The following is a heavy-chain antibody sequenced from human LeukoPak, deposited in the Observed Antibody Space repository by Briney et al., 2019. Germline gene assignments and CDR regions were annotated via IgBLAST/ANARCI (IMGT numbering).Heavy chain of an antibody. V-gene: IGHV4-59*08. CDR1: GGSISGYH. J-gene: IGHJ5*02. CDR2: IYYKGIT. CDR3: ARLVAVTGAVDWFDP. Sequence: SETLSLTCVVSGGSISGYHWSWIRQPPGKGLEWIGYIYYKGITNYNPSLKSRVTISLDTSKSQFSLKLSSVTAADTAVYYCARLVAVTGAVDWFDPWGQGTVVTVSS. D-gene: IGHD2-21*02.